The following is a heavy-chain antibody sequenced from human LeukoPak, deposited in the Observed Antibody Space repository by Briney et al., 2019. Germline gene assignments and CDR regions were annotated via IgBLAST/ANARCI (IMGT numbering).Heavy chain of an antibody. CDR2: ISGSGGST. Sequence: GGSLRLSCAASGITFSSYAMGWVRQAPGKGLEWVSGISGSGGSTYYADSVKGRFTISRDNSKNTLYLQMNSLRAEDTAVYYCAKISSWSPYYFDYWGQGTLVTVSS. J-gene: IGHJ4*02. CDR1: GITFSSYA. V-gene: IGHV3-23*01. D-gene: IGHD6-13*01. CDR3: AKISSWSPYYFDY.